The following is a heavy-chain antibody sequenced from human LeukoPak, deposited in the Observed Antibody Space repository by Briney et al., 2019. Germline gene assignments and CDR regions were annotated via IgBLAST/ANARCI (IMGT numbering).Heavy chain of an antibody. J-gene: IGHJ6*03. CDR2: ISSSSSYI. CDR1: GFTFSSYS. V-gene: IGHV3-21*01. CDR3: ARDSKMDSSSWYVGYYYYMDV. Sequence: GGSLRLSCAASGFTFSSYSMNWVRQAPGKGLEWVSSISSSSSYIYYADSVKGRFTISRDNAKNSLYLQMNSLRAEDTAVYYCARDSKMDSSSWYVGYYYYMDVWGKGTTVTISS. D-gene: IGHD6-13*01.